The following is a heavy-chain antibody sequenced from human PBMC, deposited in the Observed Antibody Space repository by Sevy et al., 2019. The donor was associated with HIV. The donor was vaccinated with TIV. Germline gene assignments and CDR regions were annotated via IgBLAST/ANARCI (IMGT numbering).Heavy chain of an antibody. CDR2: IRSTGDT. D-gene: IGHD1-1*01. V-gene: IGHV3-13*01. CDR1: GFTFSNYD. J-gene: IGHJ6*02. Sequence: GGSLRLSCAASGFTFSNYDMHWVRQGTGKGLEWDSTIRSTGDTFYAGSVKGRFSVSRENAKSSVYLHMNNLRAGDTARYYCARGGTLPRRNNYYYGMDVWGPGTTVTISS. CDR3: ARGGTLPRRNNYYYGMDV.